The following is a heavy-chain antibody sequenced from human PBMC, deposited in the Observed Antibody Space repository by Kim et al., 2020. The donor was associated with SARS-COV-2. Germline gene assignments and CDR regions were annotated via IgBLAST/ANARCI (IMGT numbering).Heavy chain of an antibody. CDR2: INPSGGST. Sequence: ASVKVSCKASGYTFTSYYMHWVRQAPGQGLEWMGIINPSGGSTSYAQKFQGRVTMTRDTSTSTVYMELSSLRSEDTAVYYCARDLGSQGRSYDFWSGYSQPYYYYMDVWGKGTTVTVSS. CDR3: ARDLGSQGRSYDFWSGYSQPYYYYMDV. D-gene: IGHD3-3*01. V-gene: IGHV1-46*01. CDR1: GYTFTSYY. J-gene: IGHJ6*03.